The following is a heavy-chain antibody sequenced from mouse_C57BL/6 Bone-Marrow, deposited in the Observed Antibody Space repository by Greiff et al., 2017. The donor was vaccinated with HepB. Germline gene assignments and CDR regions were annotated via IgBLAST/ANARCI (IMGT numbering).Heavy chain of an antibody. D-gene: IGHD1-1*01. CDR1: GYTFTSYG. CDR3: AREFIKGGY. Sequence: VKLMESGAELARPGASVKLSCKASGYTFTSYGISWVKQRTGQGLEWIGEIYPRSGNTYYNEKFKGKATLTADKSSSTAYMELRSLTSEDSAVYFCAREFIKGGYWGQGTTLTVSS. CDR2: IYPRSGNT. J-gene: IGHJ2*01. V-gene: IGHV1-81*01.